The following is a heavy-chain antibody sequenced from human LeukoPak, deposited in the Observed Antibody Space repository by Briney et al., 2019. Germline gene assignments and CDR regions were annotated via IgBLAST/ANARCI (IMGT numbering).Heavy chain of an antibody. V-gene: IGHV1-18*01. CDR3: ARYPDLQYSSSPNFDH. Sequence: ASVKVPCKASGYTFTNYGITWVRQAPGQGLEWMGWISTHSGNTNSAEKLQGRVTMTTGTSTGTAYMEVRSLRSDDTAVYYCARYPDLQYSSSPNFDHWGQGTLVTVSS. CDR1: GYTFTNYG. D-gene: IGHD6-13*01. J-gene: IGHJ4*02. CDR2: ISTHSGNT.